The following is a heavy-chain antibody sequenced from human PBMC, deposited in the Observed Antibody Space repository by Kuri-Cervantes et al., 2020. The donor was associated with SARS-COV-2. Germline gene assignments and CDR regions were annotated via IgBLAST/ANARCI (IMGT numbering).Heavy chain of an antibody. CDR1: GFSFLSYA. J-gene: IGHJ5*02. Sequence: GGSLRLSCAASGFSFLSYAIHWVRQAPGKGLEYVSGISSSGGVTYYADSVKGRFAISRDNSKNTLYLQMNSPRAEDTAVYYCAQAPSRGAWFDPWGQGTLVTVSS. CDR3: AQAPSRGAWFDP. CDR2: ISSSGGVT. V-gene: IGHV3-64*02.